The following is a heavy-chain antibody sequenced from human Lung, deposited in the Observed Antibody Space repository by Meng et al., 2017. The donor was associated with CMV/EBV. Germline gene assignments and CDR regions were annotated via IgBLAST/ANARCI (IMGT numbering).Heavy chain of an antibody. V-gene: IGHV1-18*01. Sequence: ASVXVSCKASGYTFTNYGISWVRQAPGQGLEWMGWINTYNGNTDYPQRVQGRVTMTTDTSTSTAYMELRSLRSDDTAVYYRARDRNELYYYHLSGLRPPDYWGQGTLVTVSS. J-gene: IGHJ4*02. CDR3: ARDRNELYYYHLSGLRPPDY. D-gene: IGHD3-22*01. CDR2: INTYNGNT. CDR1: GYTFTNYG.